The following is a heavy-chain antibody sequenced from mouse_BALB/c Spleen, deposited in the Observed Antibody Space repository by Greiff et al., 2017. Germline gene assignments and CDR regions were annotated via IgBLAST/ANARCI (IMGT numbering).Heavy chain of an antibody. CDR1: GYTFTSYW. CDR2: INPSTGYT. CDR3: ARWGYGNYSFDY. V-gene: IGHV1-7*01. Sequence: QVQLKQSGAELAKPGASVKMSCKASGYTFTSYWMHWVKQRPGQGLEWIGYINPSTGYTEYNQKFKDKATLTADKSSSTAYMQLSSLTSEDSAVYYCARWGYGNYSFDYWGQGTTLTVSS. J-gene: IGHJ2*01. D-gene: IGHD2-10*02.